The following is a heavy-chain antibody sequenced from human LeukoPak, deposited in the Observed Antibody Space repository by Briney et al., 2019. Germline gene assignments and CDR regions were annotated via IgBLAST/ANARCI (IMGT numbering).Heavy chain of an antibody. Sequence: GGSLRLSCAASGFTFSSYSMNWVRQAPGKGLEWVSSISSSSSYIYYADSVKGRFTISRDNAKNSLYLQMNSLRAEGTAVYYCARYCSGGSCYWQFDYWGQGTLVTVSS. CDR1: GFTFSSYS. CDR2: ISSSSSYI. CDR3: ARYCSGGSCYWQFDY. V-gene: IGHV3-21*01. J-gene: IGHJ4*02. D-gene: IGHD2-15*01.